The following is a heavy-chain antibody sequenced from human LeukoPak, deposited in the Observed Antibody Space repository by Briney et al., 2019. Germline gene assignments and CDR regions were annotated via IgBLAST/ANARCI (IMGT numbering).Heavy chain of an antibody. V-gene: IGHV3-66*01. D-gene: IGHD2-15*01. Sequence: GGSLRLSCGASGFTFSNTWMSWVRQAPGKGLEWVSVIYSGGSTNYAHSVKGRFTISRDNSKNTLYLQMNSLRAEDTAVYYCARDMCSGGSCYPDNWGQGTVVTVSS. J-gene: IGHJ4*02. CDR3: ARDMCSGGSCYPDN. CDR1: GFTFSNTW. CDR2: IYSGGST.